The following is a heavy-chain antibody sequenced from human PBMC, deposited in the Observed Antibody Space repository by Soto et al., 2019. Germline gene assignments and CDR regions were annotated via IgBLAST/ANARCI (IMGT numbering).Heavy chain of an antibody. V-gene: IGHV4-59*01. CDR1: GGSISSYY. CDR3: ARENGITIFGVVTTNWFYP. J-gene: IGHJ5*02. D-gene: IGHD3-3*01. CDR2: IYYSGST. Sequence: SETLSLTCTVSGGSISSYYWSWIRQPPGKGLEWIGYIYYSGSTNYNPSLKSRVTISVDTSKNQFSLKLSSVTAADTAVYYCARENGITIFGVVTTNWFYPCGQGTLVTVSS.